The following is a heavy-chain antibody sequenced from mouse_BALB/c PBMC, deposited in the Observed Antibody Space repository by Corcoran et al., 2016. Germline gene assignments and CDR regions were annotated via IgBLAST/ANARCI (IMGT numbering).Heavy chain of an antibody. D-gene: IGHD2-14*01. CDR3: ARPRYPGSWFAY. CDR2: IDPANGNT. Sequence: EVQLQQSGAELVKPGASVKLSCTASGFNIKDTYMHWVKQRPEQGLEWIGRIDPANGNTKYDPKFQGKATIKADTSSNTAYLQLSSLTSEDTAVYYCARPRYPGSWFAYLGQGTLVTVSA. J-gene: IGHJ3*01. V-gene: IGHV14-3*02. CDR1: GFNIKDTY.